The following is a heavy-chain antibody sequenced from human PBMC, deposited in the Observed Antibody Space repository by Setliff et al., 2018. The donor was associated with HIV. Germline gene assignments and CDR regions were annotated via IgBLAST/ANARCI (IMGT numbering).Heavy chain of an antibody. CDR1: GGPISSGSYY. D-gene: IGHD3-16*01. Sequence: SETLSLTCTVSGGPISSGSYYWSWIRQPAGKGLEWIGRIYSSGSTKYNPSLKSRVTISVDTSKNQFSLRLSSVTAADTAVYYCARDLVIMFGGVSGDVFDIWGQGTMVTVSS. CDR3: ARDLVIMFGGVSGDVFDI. J-gene: IGHJ3*02. CDR2: IYSSGST. V-gene: IGHV4-61*02.